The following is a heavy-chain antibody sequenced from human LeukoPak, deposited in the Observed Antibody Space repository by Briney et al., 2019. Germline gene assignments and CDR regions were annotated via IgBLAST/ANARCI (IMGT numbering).Heavy chain of an antibody. Sequence: GSLRLSCAASGFTFSDYYMSWIRQAPGKGLEWIGSIYYSGSTYYNPSLKSRVTISVDTSKNQFSLKLSSVTAADTAVYYCATRGGYYKKVDYWGQGTLVTVSS. J-gene: IGHJ4*02. CDR3: ATRGGYYKKVDY. V-gene: IGHV4-59*05. CDR1: GFTFSDYY. D-gene: IGHD3-3*01. CDR2: IYYSGST.